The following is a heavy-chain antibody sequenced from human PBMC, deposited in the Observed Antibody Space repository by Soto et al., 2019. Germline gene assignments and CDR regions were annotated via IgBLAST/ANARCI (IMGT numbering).Heavy chain of an antibody. CDR3: ARWASFWSGGSCYSESWFDP. Sequence: TLSLTCTVSGGSISSSSYYWGWIRQPPGKGLEWIGSIYYSGSTYYNPSLKSRVTISVDTSKNQFSLKLSSVTAADTAVYYCARWASFWSGGSCYSESWFDPWGQGTLVTVSS. CDR1: GGSISSSSYY. V-gene: IGHV4-39*07. CDR2: IYYSGST. D-gene: IGHD2-15*01. J-gene: IGHJ5*02.